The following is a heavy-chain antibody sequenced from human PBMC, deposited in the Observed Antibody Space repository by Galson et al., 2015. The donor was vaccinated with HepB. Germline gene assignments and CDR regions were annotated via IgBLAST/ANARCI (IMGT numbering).Heavy chain of an antibody. CDR3: ARENQHFDSGGFYRSAFDI. V-gene: IGHV3-30*01. J-gene: IGHJ3*02. D-gene: IGHD3-22*01. CDR1: GFTFGTYA. Sequence: SLRLSCAVSGFTFGTYAMHWVRQAPGKGLKWVSIISYDGTNEYYADSVRGRFTISRDNSKNTLYLQMNSLRTEDTAVYYCARENQHFDSGGFYRSAFDIWGQGTLVTVSS. CDR2: ISYDGTNE.